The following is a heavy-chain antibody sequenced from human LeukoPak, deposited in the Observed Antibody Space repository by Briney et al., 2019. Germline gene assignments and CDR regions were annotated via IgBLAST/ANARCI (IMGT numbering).Heavy chain of an antibody. D-gene: IGHD2-21*02. CDR1: GFTFSSYA. V-gene: IGHV3-23*01. CDR3: AKDFFNFGDNGPGHY. J-gene: IGHJ4*02. CDR2: VSGDGTRT. Sequence: GGSLRLSCAASGFTFSSYAMHWVRQTPGKGLEWVSVVSGDGTRTSYADSVKGRFTISRDNSMSTVYLQMNSLRGEDTAMYYCAKDFFNFGDNGPGHYWGQGTLVTVSS.